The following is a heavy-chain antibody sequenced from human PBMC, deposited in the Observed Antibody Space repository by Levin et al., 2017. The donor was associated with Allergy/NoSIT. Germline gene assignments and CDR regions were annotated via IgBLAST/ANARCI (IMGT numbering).Heavy chain of an antibody. CDR3: ARVTEKRWLQFWAHPDQGYYFDY. J-gene: IGHJ4*02. D-gene: IGHD5-24*01. CDR2: IYYSGST. Sequence: SETLSLTCTVSGGSISSSSYYWGWIRQPPGKGLEWIGSIYYSGSTYYNPSLKSRVTISVDTSKNQFSLKLSSVTAADTAVYYCARVTEKRWLQFWAHPDQGYYFDYWGQGTLVTVSS. CDR1: GGSISSSSYY. V-gene: IGHV4-39*07.